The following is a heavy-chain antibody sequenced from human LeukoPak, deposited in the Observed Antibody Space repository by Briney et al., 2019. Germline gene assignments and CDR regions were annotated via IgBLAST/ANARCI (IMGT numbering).Heavy chain of an antibody. V-gene: IGHV4-4*07. CDR2: IYATGRT. CDR1: SGSISGYY. D-gene: IGHD2-8*01. Sequence: PSETLSLTCAVSSGSISGYYWSWMRQPAGKALECFGRIYATGRTTYNPSLKTRVTMSVDTSKNQFSLEVSSVTAADTAVYYCARDPPDEKMANAMDVWGQGTAVTVSS. CDR3: ARDPPDEKMANAMDV. J-gene: IGHJ6*02.